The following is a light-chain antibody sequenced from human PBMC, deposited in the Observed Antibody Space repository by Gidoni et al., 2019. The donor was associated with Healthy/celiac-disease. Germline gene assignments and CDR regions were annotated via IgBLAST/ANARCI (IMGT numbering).Light chain of an antibody. CDR3: MQGTHWPRT. V-gene: IGKV2-30*01. Sequence: DVVMTQSPLSLPVTLGQPASISCRSSQSLVYSYGNTYWNWFQQRPGQSPRRLIYKVSNRDSGVPDRFSGSGSGTDFTLKISRVEAEDVGVYYCMQGTHWPRTFXPXTKVDIK. CDR2: KVS. J-gene: IGKJ3*01. CDR1: QSLVYSYGNTY.